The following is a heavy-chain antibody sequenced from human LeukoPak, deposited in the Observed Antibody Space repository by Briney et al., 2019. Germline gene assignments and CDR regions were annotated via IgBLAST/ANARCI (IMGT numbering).Heavy chain of an antibody. CDR3: ARDAGYESWGPFLGGMDV. CDR2: ITRDGSGT. CDR1: GYTFSSSW. J-gene: IGHJ6*04. V-gene: IGHV3-74*01. D-gene: IGHD3-16*01. Sequence: RGSLRLPCAASGYTFSSSWMHSVRPAPGEGLVWVSRITRDGSGTTYAASVKGRFTTYRDNAKNTMYLQMDSLRNDDTAVYYCARDAGYESWGPFLGGMDVWGNGTTVILSS.